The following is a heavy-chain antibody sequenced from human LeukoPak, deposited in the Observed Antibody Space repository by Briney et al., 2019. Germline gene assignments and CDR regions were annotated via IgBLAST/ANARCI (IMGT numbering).Heavy chain of an antibody. V-gene: IGHV1-69*05. CDR1: GGTFSSYA. CDR3: ARAQWLRLPRFDY. D-gene: IGHD5-12*01. J-gene: IGHJ4*02. Sequence: SVKVSCKASGGTFSSYAISWVRQAPGQGLEWMGGIIPIFGTANYAQKFQARVTMTRDMSTTTVYMELSSLRSEDTAMYYCARAQWLRLPRFDYWGQGTLVTVSS. CDR2: IIPIFGTA.